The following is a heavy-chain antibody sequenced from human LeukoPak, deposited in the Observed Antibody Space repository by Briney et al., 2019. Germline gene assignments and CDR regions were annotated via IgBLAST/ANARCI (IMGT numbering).Heavy chain of an antibody. D-gene: IGHD7-27*01. Sequence: TSETLSLTCAVYGGSFSGYYWSWIRQPPGKGLEWIGSIYYSGSTYYNPSLKSRVTISVDTSKNQFSLKLSSVTAADTAVYYCARQLGFSFDYWGQGTLVTVSS. V-gene: IGHV4-34*01. J-gene: IGHJ4*02. CDR1: GGSFSGYY. CDR2: IYYSGST. CDR3: ARQLGFSFDY.